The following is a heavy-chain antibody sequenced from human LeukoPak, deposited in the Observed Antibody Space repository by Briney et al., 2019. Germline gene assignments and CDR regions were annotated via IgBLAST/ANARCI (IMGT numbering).Heavy chain of an antibody. D-gene: IGHD6-19*01. CDR3: ARTTGWYLDYYQCMDV. CDR1: GYTFTSYA. V-gene: IGHV7-4-1*02. CDR2: INTNTGNP. J-gene: IGHJ6*03. Sequence: ASVKVSCKASGYTFTSYAMNWVRQAPGQGLEWMGWINTNTGNPTYAQGFTGRFVFSLDTAVSTAYLQTSSLKAEETAVYYCARTTGWYLDYYQCMDVWGKGTTVTVSS.